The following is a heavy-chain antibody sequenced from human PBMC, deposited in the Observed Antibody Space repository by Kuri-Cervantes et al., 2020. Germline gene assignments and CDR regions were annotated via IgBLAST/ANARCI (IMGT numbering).Heavy chain of an antibody. V-gene: IGHV1-8*02. Sequence: ASVKVSCKASGYTFTSYDINWVRQATGQGLEWMGWMNPNSGNTGYAQKFQGRVTMTRDTSISTAYMELSRLTSDDTAVYYCARVIGYYDSSGYLDAFDIWGQGTMVTVSS. J-gene: IGHJ3*02. D-gene: IGHD3-22*01. CDR1: GYTFTSYD. CDR3: ARVIGYYDSSGYLDAFDI. CDR2: MNPNSGNT.